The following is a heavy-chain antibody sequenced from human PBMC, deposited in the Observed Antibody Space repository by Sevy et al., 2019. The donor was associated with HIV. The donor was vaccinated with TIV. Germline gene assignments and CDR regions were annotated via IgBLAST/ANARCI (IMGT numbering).Heavy chain of an antibody. CDR3: ARERYDSNWYGLESGNDALDV. J-gene: IGHJ3*01. V-gene: IGHV4-59*01. D-gene: IGHD4-4*01. CDR1: GGSISSYY. Sequence: SETLSLTCTVSGGSISSYYWSWIRQPPGKGLEWIGYFYYSGDTDYNSSLKNRVTISVDKSKNQLSLRLSPVTAADTAVYYCARERYDSNWYGLESGNDALDVWGQGTLVTVSS. CDR2: FYYSGDT.